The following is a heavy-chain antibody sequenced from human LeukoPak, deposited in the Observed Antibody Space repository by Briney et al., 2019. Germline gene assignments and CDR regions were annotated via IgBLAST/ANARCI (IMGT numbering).Heavy chain of an antibody. CDR3: ANRVTGLVEKSSIRIDY. CDR2: ISGSGTTT. CDR1: GLTFSSYA. Sequence: PGGSLRLSCAASGLTFSSYAMSWVRQAPGKGLEWVLAISGSGTTTYYADSVKGRFTISRDNSKNTLYLQMNSLRAEDTAVYYCANRVTGLVEKSSIRIDYWGQGILVTVSS. J-gene: IGHJ4*02. D-gene: IGHD5-18*01. V-gene: IGHV3-23*01.